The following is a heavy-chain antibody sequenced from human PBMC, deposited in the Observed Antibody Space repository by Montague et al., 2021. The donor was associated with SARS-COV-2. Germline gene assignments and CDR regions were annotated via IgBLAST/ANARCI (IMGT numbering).Heavy chain of an antibody. J-gene: IGHJ5*02. CDR1: GDSIRSSGYY. Sequence: SETLSLTCSVSGDSIRSSGYYWGWIRQPPGKGLDWIGTVHYSGSTNYNPSLKSRVTMPVDTSKNQFSLELRSVTAADTAVYYCARLGFVELWLNLGWFDPWGQGTLVTVSS. V-gene: IGHV4-39*01. CDR2: VHYSGST. D-gene: IGHD3-16*02. CDR3: ARLGFVELWLNLGWFDP.